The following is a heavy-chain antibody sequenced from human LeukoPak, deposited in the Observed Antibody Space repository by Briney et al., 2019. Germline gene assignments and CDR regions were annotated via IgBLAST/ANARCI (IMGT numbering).Heavy chain of an antibody. CDR2: ISGGGEST. CDR3: AKGKYSSGGVPDY. Sequence: GGSLRLSCVASESTFSSHAMNWVRQAPRKGLEWVSSISGGGESTYYADSVKGRFTVSRDNSKNTLYLQINSLRGEDTAVYYCAKGKYSSGGVPDYWGQGTLVTVSS. CDR1: ESTFSSHA. D-gene: IGHD6-19*01. J-gene: IGHJ4*02. V-gene: IGHV3-23*01.